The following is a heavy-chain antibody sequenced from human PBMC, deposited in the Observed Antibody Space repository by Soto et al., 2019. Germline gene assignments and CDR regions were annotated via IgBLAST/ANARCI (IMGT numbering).Heavy chain of an antibody. V-gene: IGHV1-69*01. Sequence: QVQLVQSGAEVKKPGSSVKVSCKASGGTFSSYAISWVRQAPGQGLEWMGGIIPIFGTANYAQKFQGRVTITADESTRTVYMELSSLRSEDTAVYYCARDEHDYGDYYAFDIWGQGTMVTVSS. CDR2: IIPIFGTA. CDR1: GGTFSSYA. D-gene: IGHD4-17*01. CDR3: ARDEHDYGDYYAFDI. J-gene: IGHJ3*02.